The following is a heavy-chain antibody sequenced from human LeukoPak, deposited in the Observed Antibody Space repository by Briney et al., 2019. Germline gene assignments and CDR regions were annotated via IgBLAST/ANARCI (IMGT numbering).Heavy chain of an antibody. V-gene: IGHV1-24*01. D-gene: IGHD3-10*01. CDR2: FDPEDGET. CDR3: ATTIGMVRGVIYYYYYGMDA. J-gene: IGHJ6*02. Sequence: ASVKVSCKVSGYTLTELSMHWVRQAPGKGLEWMGGFDPEDGETIYAQKFQGRVTMTEDTSTDTAYMELSSLRSEDTAVYYCATTIGMVRGVIYYYYYGMDAWGQGTTVTVSS. CDR1: GYTLTELS.